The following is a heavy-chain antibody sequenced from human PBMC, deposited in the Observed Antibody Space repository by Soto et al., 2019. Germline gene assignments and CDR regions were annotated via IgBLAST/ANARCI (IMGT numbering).Heavy chain of an antibody. CDR1: GFTFSTYW. D-gene: IGHD2-15*01. CDR3: TSDLWRIAVVVGSTGYFNP. Sequence: GGSLRLSCAASGFTFSTYWMHWVRQAPGKGLDWVGRIKSKSDGGTTEYAAPVRGRFTISRDDSKNTLYLQMNSLKTEDTAVYYCTSDLWRIAVVVGSTGYFNPWGQGTPVTVSS. CDR2: IKSKSDGGTT. V-gene: IGHV3-15*01. J-gene: IGHJ5*02.